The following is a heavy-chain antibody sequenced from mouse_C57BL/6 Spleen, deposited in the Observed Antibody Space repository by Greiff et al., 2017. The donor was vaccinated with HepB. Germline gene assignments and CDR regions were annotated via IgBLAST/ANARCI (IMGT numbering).Heavy chain of an antibody. CDR2: IRNKANGYTT. D-gene: IGHD2-3*01. CDR3: ARLDGYYVGYFDY. J-gene: IGHJ2*01. Sequence: EVQRVESGGGLVQPGGSLSLSCAASGFTFTDYYMSWVRQPPGKALEWLGFIRNKANGYTTEYSASVKGRFTISRDNSQSILYLQMNALRAEDSVTYYCARLDGYYVGYFDYWGQGTTLTVSS. CDR1: GFTFTDYY. V-gene: IGHV7-3*01.